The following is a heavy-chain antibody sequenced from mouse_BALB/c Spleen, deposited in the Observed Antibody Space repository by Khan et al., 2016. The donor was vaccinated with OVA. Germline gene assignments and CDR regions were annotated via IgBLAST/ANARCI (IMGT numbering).Heavy chain of an antibody. D-gene: IGHD2-3*01. CDR1: GYSITSDYV. CDR2: ISSSGST. V-gene: IGHV3-2*02. J-gene: IGHJ4*01. CDR3: ARDGSRYNYATDY. Sequence: EVQLQQSGPGLVKPSQSLSLTCTVTGYSITSDYVWNWIRQSPGNKLEWMGYISSSGSTNYNPALKSRISITRDTSKNQVFLQLNSVTTEDTATYYCARDGSRYNYATDYWGQGTAVTVSS.